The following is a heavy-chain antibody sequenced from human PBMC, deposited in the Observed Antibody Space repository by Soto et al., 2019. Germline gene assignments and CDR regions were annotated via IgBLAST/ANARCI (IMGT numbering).Heavy chain of an antibody. V-gene: IGHV3-23*01. CDR1: RFTFSTYA. CDR3: AKETLLNWFDP. J-gene: IGHJ5*02. CDR2: ITGSGDTT. D-gene: IGHD2-15*01. Sequence: VGSLRLSCAASRFTFSTYAMSWVRQAPGKGLEWVSAITGSGDTTYYADSVKGRFTISRDNSKNTLYLQINSLRAEDTAIFYCAKETLLNWFDPWGQGTQVTVSS.